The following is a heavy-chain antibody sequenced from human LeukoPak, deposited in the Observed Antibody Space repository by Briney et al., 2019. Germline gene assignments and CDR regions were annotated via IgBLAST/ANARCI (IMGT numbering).Heavy chain of an antibody. D-gene: IGHD3-10*01. Sequence: PGGSLRLSCAASGSTFSSYWMSWVRQAPGKGLEWVANIKQDGSEKYYVDSVKGRFTISRDNAKNSLYLQMNSLRAEDTAVYYCARVLLYYYGSGYWGQGTLVTVSS. CDR3: ARVLLYYYGSGY. V-gene: IGHV3-7*01. J-gene: IGHJ4*02. CDR1: GSTFSSYW. CDR2: IKQDGSEK.